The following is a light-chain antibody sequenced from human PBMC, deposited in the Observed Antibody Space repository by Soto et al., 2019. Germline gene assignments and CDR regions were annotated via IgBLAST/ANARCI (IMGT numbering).Light chain of an antibody. J-gene: IGKJ3*01. CDR3: QQRSNWPLVT. CDR1: QSVRSY. CDR2: DTS. Sequence: EIVLTQSPATLSLSPGERATLSCRASQSVRSYLAWYQQKPGQPPRLLIYDTSNRTTGIPARFSGSGYGTDFTLPISCLDPEDFAVYCCQQRSNWPLVTFGPGTRVDIK. V-gene: IGKV3-11*01.